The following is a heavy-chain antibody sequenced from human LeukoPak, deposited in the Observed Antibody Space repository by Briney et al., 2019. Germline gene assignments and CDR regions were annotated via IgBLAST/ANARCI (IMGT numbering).Heavy chain of an antibody. CDR1: GGSISSSSYY. J-gene: IGHJ4*02. D-gene: IGHD4-23*01. CDR3: ARAPTTVVTYYFDY. V-gene: IGHV4-39*07. Sequence: SETLSLTCTVSGGSISSSSYYWGWIRQPPGKGLEWIGCIYYSGNTYYNPSLKSRVTISIDTSRNQFSLKLSSVTAADTAVYYCARAPTTVVTYYFDYWGQGTLVTVSS. CDR2: IYYSGNT.